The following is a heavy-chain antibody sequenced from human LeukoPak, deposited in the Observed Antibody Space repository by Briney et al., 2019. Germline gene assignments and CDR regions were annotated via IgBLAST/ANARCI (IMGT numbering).Heavy chain of an antibody. V-gene: IGHV3-23*01. J-gene: IGHJ6*02. Sequence: GGSLRLSCAASGFTFSSYAMSWVRQAPGKGLAWVSGISGSGRSTHSADSVKGRFTISRGNSKNMLYLQMNSLRAEDTALYYCAKALDGYNGMDVWGQGTTVIVSS. D-gene: IGHD3-16*02. CDR1: GFTFSSYA. CDR3: AKALDGYNGMDV. CDR2: ISGSGRST.